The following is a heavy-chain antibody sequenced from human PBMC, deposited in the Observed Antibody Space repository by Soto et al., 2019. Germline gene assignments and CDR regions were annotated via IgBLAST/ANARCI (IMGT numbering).Heavy chain of an antibody. CDR2: IDPSDSYT. J-gene: IGHJ6*02. CDR1: GYSFTKYW. D-gene: IGHD3-22*01. CDR3: ASLYYYDSSGYRGQNYGMDV. V-gene: IGHV5-10-1*01. Sequence: RGESLKISCKGSGYSFTKYWIGWVRQMPGKGLEWMGRIDPSDSYTNYSPSFQGHVTISADKSISTAYLQWNSLKASDTAMYYCASLYYYDSSGYRGQNYGMDVWGQGTTVTVSS.